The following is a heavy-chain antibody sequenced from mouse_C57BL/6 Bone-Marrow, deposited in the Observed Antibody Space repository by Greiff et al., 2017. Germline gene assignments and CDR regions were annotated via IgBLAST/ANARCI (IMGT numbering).Heavy chain of an antibody. CDR2: IYPGDGDT. Sequence: VKLMESGAELVKPGASVKISCKASGYAFSSYWMNWVKQRPGKGLEWIGQIYPGDGDTNYNGKFKGKATLTADKSSSTAYMQLSSLTSEDSAVYFCARGDSLYYYAMDYWGQGTSVTVSS. CDR1: GYAFSSYW. J-gene: IGHJ4*01. V-gene: IGHV1-80*01. CDR3: ARGDSLYYYAMDY.